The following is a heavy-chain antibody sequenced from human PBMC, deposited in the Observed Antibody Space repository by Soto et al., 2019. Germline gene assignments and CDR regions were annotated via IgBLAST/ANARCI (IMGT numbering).Heavy chain of an antibody. Sequence: GGSLRLSCVGSGFTFSSYGMHWVRQAPGKGLECVAVISDTGSSHYYAASVEGRFTISRENSKNTLSPHMDRLRVEDTAVYYCAKDRGGDCPDNSCYFGADYWGQGTPVTAPQ. CDR1: GFTFSSYG. J-gene: IGHJ4*02. CDR2: ISDTGSSH. D-gene: IGHD2-2*01. V-gene: IGHV3-30*18. CDR3: AKDRGGDCPDNSCYFGADY.